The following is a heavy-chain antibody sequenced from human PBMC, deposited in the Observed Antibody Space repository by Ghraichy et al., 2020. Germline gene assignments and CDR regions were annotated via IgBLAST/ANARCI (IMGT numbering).Heavy chain of an antibody. Sequence: LTCAASGFTFSSYAMSWVRQAPGKGLEWVSAISGSGGSTYYADSVKGRFTISRDNSKNTLYLQMNSLRAEDTAVYYCAKYYYYGSGSYSFDYWGQGTLVTVSS. CDR3: AKYYYYGSGSYSFDY. D-gene: IGHD3-10*01. CDR2: ISGSGGST. CDR1: GFTFSSYA. V-gene: IGHV3-23*01. J-gene: IGHJ4*02.